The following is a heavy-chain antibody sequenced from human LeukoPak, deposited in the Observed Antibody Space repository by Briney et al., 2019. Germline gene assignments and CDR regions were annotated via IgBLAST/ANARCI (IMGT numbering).Heavy chain of an antibody. D-gene: IGHD6-19*01. Sequence: KSSETLSLTCTVSGGSISSGSYYWGWIRQPPGKGLEWIGSIYYSGSTYYNPSLKSRVTISVDTSKNQFSLKLSSVTAADTAVYYCARGKYSSGWYGQGDWFDPWGQGTLVTVSS. CDR2: IYYSGST. CDR3: ARGKYSSGWYGQGDWFDP. CDR1: GGSISSGSYY. V-gene: IGHV4-39*07. J-gene: IGHJ5*02.